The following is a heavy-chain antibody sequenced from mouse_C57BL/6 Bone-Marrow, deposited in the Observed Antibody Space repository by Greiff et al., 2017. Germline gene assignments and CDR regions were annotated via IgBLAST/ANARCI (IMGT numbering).Heavy chain of an antibody. CDR1: GFSLTSYG. D-gene: IGHD1-1*01. V-gene: IGHV2-6*01. Sequence: VQLKESGPGLVAPSQSLSITCTVSGFSLTSYGVDWVRQSPGKGLEWLGVIWGVGSTNYNSALKSRLSISKDNSKSQVFLKMNSLQTDDTAMYYCASDGTYDSSSYYFDYWGQGTTLTVSS. CDR2: IWGVGST. J-gene: IGHJ2*01. CDR3: ASDGTYDSSSYYFDY.